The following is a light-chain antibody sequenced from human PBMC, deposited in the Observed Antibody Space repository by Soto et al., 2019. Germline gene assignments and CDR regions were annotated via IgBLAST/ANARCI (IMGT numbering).Light chain of an antibody. CDR1: SSDVGGYNY. V-gene: IGLV2-11*01. Sequence: QSVLTQPRSVSGSPGQSVTISCIGTSSDVGGYNYVSWYQQHPGKAPKLMIHDVSKRPSGVPDRFSGSKSGNTASLTISGLQGEDEADYYCCSYAGSYTPVVFGGGTQLTVL. CDR3: CSYAGSYTPVV. CDR2: DVS. J-gene: IGLJ2*01.